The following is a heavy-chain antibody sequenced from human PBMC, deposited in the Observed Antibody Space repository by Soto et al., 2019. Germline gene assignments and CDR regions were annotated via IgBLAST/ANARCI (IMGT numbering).Heavy chain of an antibody. J-gene: IGHJ6*02. Sequence: ASVKVSCKASGYTFTSHGMSWVRQAPGQGLEWMGWISAYNGNTNYAQKLQGRVTMTTDTSTSTAYMELRSLRSDDTAVYYCARDSRITIFGVVPPRMDVWGQGTTVTVSS. D-gene: IGHD3-3*01. V-gene: IGHV1-18*01. CDR1: GYTFTSHG. CDR2: ISAYNGNT. CDR3: ARDSRITIFGVVPPRMDV.